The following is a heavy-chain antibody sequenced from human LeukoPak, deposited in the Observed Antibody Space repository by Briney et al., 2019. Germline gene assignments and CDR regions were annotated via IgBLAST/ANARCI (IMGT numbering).Heavy chain of an antibody. D-gene: IGHD3-22*01. V-gene: IGHV3-21*01. CDR1: GFTFSSYS. J-gene: IGHJ6*03. CDR2: ISSSSSYI. CDR3: AREDYYYDSSGYLGYYYYMDV. Sequence: PGGSLRLSCAASGFTFSSYSMNWVRQAPGKGLEWVSSISSSSSYIYYADSVKGRFTISRDNAKNSLYLQMNSLRAEDTAVYYCAREDYYYDSSGYLGYYYYMDVWGKGTTVTISS.